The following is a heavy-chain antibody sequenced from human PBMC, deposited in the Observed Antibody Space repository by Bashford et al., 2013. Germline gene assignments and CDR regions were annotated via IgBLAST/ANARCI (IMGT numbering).Heavy chain of an antibody. V-gene: IGHV1-69*06. CDR1: GGTFSSYA. CDR2: IIPIFGTA. CDR3: ARRMSYCGGDCYAPFDY. J-gene: IGHJ4*02. Sequence: SVKVSCKASGGTFSSYAISWVRQAPGQGLEWMGGIIPIFGTANYAQKFQGRVTITADKSTSTAYMELSSLRSEDTAVYYCARRMSYCGGDCYAPFDYWGQGTLVTVSS. D-gene: IGHD2-21*01.